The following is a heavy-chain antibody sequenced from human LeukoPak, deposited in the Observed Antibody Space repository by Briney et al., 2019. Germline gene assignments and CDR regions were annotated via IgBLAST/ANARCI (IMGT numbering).Heavy chain of an antibody. CDR1: GFTFSSYA. CDR3: AKSLGERVAARPRTYYYYGMDV. J-gene: IGHJ6*02. V-gene: IGHV3-23*01. Sequence: PGGSLRLSCAASGFTFSSYAMSWVRQAPGNGLEWVSAISGSGGSTYYADSVKGRFTISRDNSKNTLYLQMNSLRAEDTAVYYCAKSLGERVAARPRTYYYYGMDVWGQGTTVTVSS. CDR2: ISGSGGST. D-gene: IGHD6-6*01.